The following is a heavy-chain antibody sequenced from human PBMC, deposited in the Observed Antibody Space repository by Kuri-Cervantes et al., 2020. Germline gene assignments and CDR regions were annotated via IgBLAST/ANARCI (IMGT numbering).Heavy chain of an antibody. J-gene: IGHJ4*02. V-gene: IGHV3-23*01. CDR1: GFTFSSYA. CDR3: AKEKGITMIVVVKYYFDY. Sequence: GESLKISCAASGFTFSSYAMTWVRQAPGKGLEWVSAISGSGGSTFYADSVKGRFTISRDNSKNTLYLQMNSLRAEDTAVYYCAKEKGITMIVVVKYYFDYWGQGTLVTVSS. D-gene: IGHD3-22*01. CDR2: ISGSGGST.